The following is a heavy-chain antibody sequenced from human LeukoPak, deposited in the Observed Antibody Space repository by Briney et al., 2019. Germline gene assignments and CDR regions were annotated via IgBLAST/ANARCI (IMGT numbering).Heavy chain of an antibody. CDR1: GYTFTYRY. D-gene: IGHD2-2*01. V-gene: IGHV1-45*02. CDR2: ITPFNGNT. Sequence: SVKVSCKASGYTFTYRYLHWVRQAPGQALEWMGWITPFNGNTNYAQKFQDRVTITRDRSMSTAYMELGSLRSEDTAMYYCARSSLSRGSYGMDVWGQGTTVTVSS. J-gene: IGHJ6*02. CDR3: ARSSLSRGSYGMDV.